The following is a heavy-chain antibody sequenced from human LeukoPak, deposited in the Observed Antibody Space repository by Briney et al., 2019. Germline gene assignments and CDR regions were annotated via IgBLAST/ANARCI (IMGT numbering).Heavy chain of an antibody. V-gene: IGHV3-7*01. CDR1: GFTFSGYW. CDR2: INEDGSEK. Sequence: GGSLRLSCAVSGFTFSGYWMSWVRQAPGNGLEWVATINEDGSEKYYVDSVKGRFTISRDNAKSSLYLQMNSLRAEDTTLYYCARRVRSWYSDYWGQGTLVTVSS. D-gene: IGHD6-13*01. CDR3: ARRVRSWYSDY. J-gene: IGHJ4*02.